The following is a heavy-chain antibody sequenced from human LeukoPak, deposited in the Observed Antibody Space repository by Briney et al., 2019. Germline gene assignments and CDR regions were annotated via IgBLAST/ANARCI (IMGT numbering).Heavy chain of an antibody. V-gene: IGHV3-23*01. CDR3: AKADDLLYDYVWGSYPLGDAFDI. J-gene: IGHJ3*02. Sequence: GGSLRLSCAASGFTFSSYAMSWVRQAPGKGLEWVSAISGSGGSTYYADSVKGRFTISRDNSKNTLYLQMNSLRAEDTAVYHCAKADDLLYDYVWGSYPLGDAFDIWGQGTMVTVSS. D-gene: IGHD3-16*02. CDR2: ISGSGGST. CDR1: GFTFSSYA.